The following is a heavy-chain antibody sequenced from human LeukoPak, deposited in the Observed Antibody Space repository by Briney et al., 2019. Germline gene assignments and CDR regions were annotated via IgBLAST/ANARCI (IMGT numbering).Heavy chain of an antibody. V-gene: IGHV4-30-2*01. J-gene: IGHJ4*02. Sequence: SQTLSLTCAVSGGSISSGGYSWSWIRQPPGKGLEWIGYIYHSGSTYYNPSLKSRVTISVDRSKNQFSLKLSSVTAADTAVYYCATASSMVEVDYWGQGTLVTVSS. D-gene: IGHD3-10*01. CDR3: ATASSMVEVDY. CDR2: IYHSGST. CDR1: GGSISSGGYS.